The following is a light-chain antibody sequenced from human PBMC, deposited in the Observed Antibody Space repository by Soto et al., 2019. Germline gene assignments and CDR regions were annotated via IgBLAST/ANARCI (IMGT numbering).Light chain of an antibody. CDR3: ISYAGFNYYVV. CDR2: EVT. V-gene: IGLV2-8*01. J-gene: IGLJ2*01. Sequence: QSVLTQPPSASGSPGQSVTISCTGTSSDVGGYNYVSWYQQYPGKAPKLMIYEVTKRPSGVPDRFSGSKSGNTASLTVSRLQAEDESDYYCISYAGFNYYVVFGGGTKVTVL. CDR1: SSDVGGYNY.